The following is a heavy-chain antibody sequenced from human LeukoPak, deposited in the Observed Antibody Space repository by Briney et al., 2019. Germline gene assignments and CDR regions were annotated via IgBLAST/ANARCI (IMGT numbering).Heavy chain of an antibody. CDR1: GGSISSYY. CDR2: IYTSGST. V-gene: IGHV4-4*07. CDR3: ARVGTSSSSPQGGWFDP. D-gene: IGHD6-6*01. J-gene: IGHJ5*02. Sequence: SETLSLTCTVSGGSISSYYWSWIRQPAGKGLEWIGRIYTSGSTNYNPSLKSRVTMSVDTSKNQFSLKLSSVTAADTAVYYCARVGTSSSSPQGGWFDPWGQGTLVTVSS.